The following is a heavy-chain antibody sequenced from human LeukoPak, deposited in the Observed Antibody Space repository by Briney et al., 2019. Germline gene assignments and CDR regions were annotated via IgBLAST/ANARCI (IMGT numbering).Heavy chain of an antibody. V-gene: IGHV4-30-4*07. Sequence: SETLSLTCAVSVGSISSGGYSWSWIRQPPGKGLEWIGYIYYSGSTYYNPSLKSRVTISVDTSKNQFSLKLSSVTAADTAVYYCARRVGRWFGERAYYYNYMDVWGKGTTVTISS. CDR2: IYYSGST. J-gene: IGHJ6*03. D-gene: IGHD3-10*01. CDR1: VGSISSGGYS. CDR3: ARRVGRWFGERAYYYNYMDV.